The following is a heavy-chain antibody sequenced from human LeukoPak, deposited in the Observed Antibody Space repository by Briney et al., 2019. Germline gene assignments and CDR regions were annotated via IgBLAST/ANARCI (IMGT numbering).Heavy chain of an antibody. CDR1: GYTFTSYY. Sequence: ASVKVSCKASGYTFTSYYMHWVRQAPGQGFEWMGIINPSSGSTNYAQKIQGIVTMTRDTSTTTLYMDLSSLRSEDTAIYYCARGGMGIQLWSFDYWGQGNLVTVSS. D-gene: IGHD5-18*01. J-gene: IGHJ4*02. V-gene: IGHV1-46*01. CDR2: INPSSGST. CDR3: ARGGMGIQLWSFDY.